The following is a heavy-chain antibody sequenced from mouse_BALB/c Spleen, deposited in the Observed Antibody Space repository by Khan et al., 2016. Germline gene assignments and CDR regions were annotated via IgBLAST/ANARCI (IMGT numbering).Heavy chain of an antibody. J-gene: IGHJ1*01. CDR2: ISDGGTYT. CDR1: GFTFSDYY. Sequence: EVELVESGGGLVKPGGSLKLSCAASGFTFSDYYMYWVRQTPEKRMEWVATISDGGTYTYYPDSVKGRFTISRDNAKNNLYLQMSSLKSEDTAIFYCVRGLDWCFDVWGAGTTVTVSS. V-gene: IGHV5-4*02. CDR3: VRGLDWCFDV.